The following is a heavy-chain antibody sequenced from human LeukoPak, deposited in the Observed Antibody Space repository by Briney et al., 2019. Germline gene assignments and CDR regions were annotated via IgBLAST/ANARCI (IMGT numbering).Heavy chain of an antibody. CDR1: GFTFSSYW. J-gene: IGHJ5*02. D-gene: IGHD5-18*01. CDR2: INSDGSST. V-gene: IGHV3-74*01. CDR3: VRDWPGDSYGADP. Sequence: GGSLTLSCAASGFTFSSYWMHWVRQAPGKGLVWVSRINSDGSSTSYADSVKGRFTISRDNAKNTLYLQMNSLRAEDTAVYYCVRDWPGDSYGADPWGQGTLVTVSS.